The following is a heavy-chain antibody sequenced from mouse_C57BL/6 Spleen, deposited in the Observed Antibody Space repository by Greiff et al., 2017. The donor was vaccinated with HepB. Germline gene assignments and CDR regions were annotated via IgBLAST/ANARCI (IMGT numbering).Heavy chain of an antibody. V-gene: IGHV1-72*01. J-gene: IGHJ3*01. CDR1: GYTFTSYW. Sequence: QVQLQQPGAELVKPGASVKLSCKASGYTFTSYWMHWVKQRPGRGLEWIGRIDPNSGGTKYNEKFKSKATLTVDKPSSTAYMQLSSLTSEDSAVYYCASPYGSSLAWFAYWGQGTLVTVSA. D-gene: IGHD1-1*01. CDR3: ASPYGSSLAWFAY. CDR2: IDPNSGGT.